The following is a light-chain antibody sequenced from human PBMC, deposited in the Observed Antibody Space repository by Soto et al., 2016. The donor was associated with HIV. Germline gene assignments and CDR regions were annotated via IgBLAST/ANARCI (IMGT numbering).Light chain of an antibody. V-gene: IGLV3-1*01. CDR3: QSYDTSTADVV. Sequence: SYELTQPPSVSVSPGQTTSITCSGNNLGNKYVHWYQQRPGQSPILVIYQNKKRPLGIPERFSASMSGNTATLSITGTQAMDEADNYCQSYDTSTADVVFGGGTKLTV. CDR1: NLGNKY. CDR2: QNK. J-gene: IGLJ2*01.